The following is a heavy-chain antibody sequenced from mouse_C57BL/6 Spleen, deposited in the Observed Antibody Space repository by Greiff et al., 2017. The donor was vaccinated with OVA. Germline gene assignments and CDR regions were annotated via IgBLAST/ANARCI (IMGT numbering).Heavy chain of an antibody. CDR2: IDPSDSYT. D-gene: IGHD1-1*01. Sequence: VKLQQPGAELVMPGASVKLSCKASGYTFTSYWMHWVKQRPGQGLEWIGEIDPSDSYTNYNQKFKGKSTLTVDKSSSTAYMQLSGLTSEDSAVYYCARLLRNYFDYWGQGTTLTVSS. J-gene: IGHJ2*01. CDR3: ARLLRNYFDY. V-gene: IGHV1-69*01. CDR1: GYTFTSYW.